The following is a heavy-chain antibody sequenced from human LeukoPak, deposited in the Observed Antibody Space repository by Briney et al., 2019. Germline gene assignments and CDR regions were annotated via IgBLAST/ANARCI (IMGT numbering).Heavy chain of an antibody. CDR2: INPGTGSS. Sequence: ASVKVSCKASGYTFTSYYMHWVRQAPGQGLAWMGIINPGTGSSNYAQKFQGRITMTRDMSTSTVYMELSSLRSEDTAVYYCARALNVYAFDIWGQGTMVTVSS. CDR1: GYTFTSYY. CDR3: ARALNVYAFDI. V-gene: IGHV1-46*01. J-gene: IGHJ3*02.